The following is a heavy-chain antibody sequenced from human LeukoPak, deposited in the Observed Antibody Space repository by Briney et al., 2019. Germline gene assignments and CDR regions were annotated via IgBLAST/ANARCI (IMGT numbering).Heavy chain of an antibody. V-gene: IGHV1-24*01. CDR1: GYTLSELS. CDR2: IDPDDGET. D-gene: IGHD4-17*01. Sequence: ASVKVSCKVSGYTLSELSIHWVRQAPGKGLEWMGGIDPDDGETIYAQKFQGRVTMTEDTSTDTAYMELSSLRSEDPAVYYCATGTVFRDYEVLEYWGQGTLVTVSS. J-gene: IGHJ4*02. CDR3: ATGTVFRDYEVLEY.